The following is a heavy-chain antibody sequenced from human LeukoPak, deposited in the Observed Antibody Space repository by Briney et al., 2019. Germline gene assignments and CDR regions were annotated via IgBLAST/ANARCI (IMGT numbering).Heavy chain of an antibody. Sequence: SETLSLTCTVSGGSISSYYWSWIRQPPGKGLEWIGYIYYSGSTNYNPSLKSRVTISVDTSKNQFSLKLSSVTAAGTAVYYCASIDDYGVDYWGQGTLVTVSS. J-gene: IGHJ4*02. CDR2: IYYSGST. CDR3: ASIDDYGVDY. V-gene: IGHV4-59*01. D-gene: IGHD4-17*01. CDR1: GGSISSYY.